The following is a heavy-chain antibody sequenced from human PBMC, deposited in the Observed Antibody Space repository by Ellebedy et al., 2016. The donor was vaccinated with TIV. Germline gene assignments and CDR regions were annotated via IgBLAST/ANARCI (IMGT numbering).Heavy chain of an antibody. CDR2: IDGDGSGT. J-gene: IGHJ6*02. CDR1: GFTFSSYW. CDR3: AREPRFGEFYYYGMDV. V-gene: IGHV3-74*01. Sequence: GGSLRLSCAASGFTFSSYWMHWVRQAPGKGLVWVSRIDGDGSGTSYADSVKGRFTISRDNAKSTLFLQMNSLRAEDTAVYYCAREPRFGEFYYYGMDVWGQGTTVTVSS. D-gene: IGHD3-10*01.